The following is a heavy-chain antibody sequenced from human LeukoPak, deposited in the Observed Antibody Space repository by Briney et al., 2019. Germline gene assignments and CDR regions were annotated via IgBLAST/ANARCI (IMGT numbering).Heavy chain of an antibody. CDR1: GYTFTSYG. D-gene: IGHD6-13*01. J-gene: IGHJ4*02. V-gene: IGHV1-18*01. Sequence: ASVKVSCKASGYTFTSYGVSWVRQAPGQGLEWMGWISAYSGDTNYAQKLQGRVTMTTDTSTSTAYMELRSLRAEDTAVYYCARRWWQQLVVTLFDYWGQGTLVTVSS. CDR3: ARRWWQQLVVTLFDY. CDR2: ISAYSGDT.